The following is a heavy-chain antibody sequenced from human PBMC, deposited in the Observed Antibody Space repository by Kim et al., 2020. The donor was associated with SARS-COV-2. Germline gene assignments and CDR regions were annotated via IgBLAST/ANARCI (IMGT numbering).Heavy chain of an antibody. V-gene: IGHV1-8*01. D-gene: IGHD2-21*01. CDR3: ARGHLKSIVVVIAPRPYYYYQDV. J-gene: IGHJ6*03. CDR1: GYTFTSYD. Sequence: ASVKVSCKASGYTFTSYDINWVRQATGQGLEWMGWMNPNSGNTGYAQKFQGRVTMTRNTSISTAYMELSSLRSEDTAVYYCARGHLKSIVVVIAPRPYYYYQDVLGKGTTVTGSS. CDR2: MNPNSGNT.